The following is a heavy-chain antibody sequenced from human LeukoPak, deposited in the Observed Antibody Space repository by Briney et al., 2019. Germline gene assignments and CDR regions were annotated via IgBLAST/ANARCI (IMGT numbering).Heavy chain of an antibody. D-gene: IGHD6-19*01. CDR1: GYTFTGYY. CDR3: ARDYSSGWYDRPDY. Sequence: GASVKVSCKASGYTFTGYYMHWVRQAPGQGLEWMGWINPNSGGTNYAQRFQGRVTMTRDTSISTAYMELSRLRSDDTAVYYCARDYSSGWYDRPDYWGQGTLVTVSS. V-gene: IGHV1-2*02. J-gene: IGHJ4*02. CDR2: INPNSGGT.